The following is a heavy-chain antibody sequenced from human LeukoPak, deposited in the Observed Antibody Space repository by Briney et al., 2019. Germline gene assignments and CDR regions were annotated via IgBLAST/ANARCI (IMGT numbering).Heavy chain of an antibody. CDR3: ARGEQWLVNGFDY. Sequence: SQTLSLTCAISGDSVSSNSAAWNWIRQSPSRGLEWLGRTYYRSKWYNDFALSVKSRITINQDTSKNQFSLQLSSVTPEDTAVYYCARGEQWLVNGFDYWGQGTLVTVSS. V-gene: IGHV6-1*01. CDR2: TYYRSKWYN. J-gene: IGHJ4*02. CDR1: GDSVSSNSAA. D-gene: IGHD6-19*01.